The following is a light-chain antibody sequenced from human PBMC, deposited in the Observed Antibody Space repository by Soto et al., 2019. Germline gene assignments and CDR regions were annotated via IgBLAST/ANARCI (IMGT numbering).Light chain of an antibody. J-gene: IGLJ1*01. V-gene: IGLV2-14*01. Sequence: QSVRTQPASVSGSPGQSITISCTGTSSDVGGYNYVPWYQQHPGKAPKLMIYEVSNRPSGVSNRFSGSKSGNTASLTISGLQAEDEADYYCSSYTSSSTYVFGTGTKVTVL. CDR2: EVS. CDR1: SSDVGGYNY. CDR3: SSYTSSSTYV.